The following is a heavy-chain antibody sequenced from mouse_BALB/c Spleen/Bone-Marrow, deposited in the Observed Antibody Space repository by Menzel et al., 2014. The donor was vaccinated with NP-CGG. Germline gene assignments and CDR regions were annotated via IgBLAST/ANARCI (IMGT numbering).Heavy chain of an antibody. CDR1: GFNIKDTY. J-gene: IGHJ3*01. CDR3: ASYYRYDRRFAY. V-gene: IGHV14-3*02. D-gene: IGHD2-14*01. CDR2: MDPANGNT. Sequence: EVQLQQSGAELVKPGASVKLSCTASGFNIKDTYMHWVKQRPEQGLEWIGRMDPANGNTKYDPKFQGKATITADTSSNTAYLQLSSLTSEDTAVYYCASYYRYDRRFAYWGQGTLVTVSA.